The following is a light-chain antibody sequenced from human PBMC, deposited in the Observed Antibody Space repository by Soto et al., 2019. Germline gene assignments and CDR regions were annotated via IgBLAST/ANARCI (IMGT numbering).Light chain of an antibody. CDR1: QGVTRW. CDR3: QQANTFPLT. Sequence: DIQLTQSPSSVSASIGDRVTMTCRASQGVTRWLAWYQQKPGRAPKLLIYTASSLQTGVPSRFSASGFGTDFTLTISSPQPEDFATYYCQQANTFPLTFGGGTKVEIK. J-gene: IGKJ4*02. V-gene: IGKV1-12*01. CDR2: TAS.